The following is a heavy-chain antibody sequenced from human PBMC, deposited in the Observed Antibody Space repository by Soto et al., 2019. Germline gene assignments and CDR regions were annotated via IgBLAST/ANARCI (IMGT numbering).Heavy chain of an antibody. J-gene: IGHJ4*02. Sequence: GGSLRLSCAASGFTCSSYAMSWVRQAPGKGLEWVAVIWYDGSSKYYADSVKGRFTISRDNSKNTLYLQMNSLRAEDTAVYYCARSPRRSSWPNYFDYWGQGTLVTVSS. CDR2: IWYDGSSK. D-gene: IGHD6-13*01. V-gene: IGHV3-33*08. CDR3: ARSPRRSSWPNYFDY. CDR1: GFTCSSYA.